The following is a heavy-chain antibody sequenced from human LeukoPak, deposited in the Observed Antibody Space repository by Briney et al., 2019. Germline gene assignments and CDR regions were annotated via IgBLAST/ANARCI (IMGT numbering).Heavy chain of an antibody. CDR2: ISAYSGNT. CDR3: ARDAVSTVTAGGIDY. V-gene: IGHV1-18*01. D-gene: IGHD2-21*02. Sequence: ASVKVSCKASGYTFTSYGISWMQQAPGQGLEWMAWISAYSGNTEYAENIQGRVTMTTDTSTSTAYMELRSLRSDDTAVYYCARDAVSTVTAGGIDYWGQGTLVTVSS. J-gene: IGHJ4*02. CDR1: GYTFTSYG.